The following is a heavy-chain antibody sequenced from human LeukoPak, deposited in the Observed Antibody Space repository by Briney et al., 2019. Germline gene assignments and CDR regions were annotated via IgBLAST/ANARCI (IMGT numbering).Heavy chain of an antibody. CDR2: IDRSGGGT. V-gene: IGHV3-20*04. D-gene: IGHD1-1*01. CDR1: GFKFDDYG. J-gene: IGHJ4*02. Sequence: GGSLRLSCAASGFKFDDYGMSWVRQAPGKGLEWVSGIDRSGGGTGYADSVKGRFTISRDNAKNSLYLQMNSLRAEDTAFYYCASSDRTNDAGDFWRQGALVTVSS. CDR3: ASSDRTNDAGDF.